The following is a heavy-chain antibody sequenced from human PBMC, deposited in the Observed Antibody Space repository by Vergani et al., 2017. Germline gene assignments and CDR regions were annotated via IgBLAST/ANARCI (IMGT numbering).Heavy chain of an antibody. CDR2: IYYSGST. D-gene: IGHD2-2*02. Sequence: QVQLQESGPGLVKPSETLSLTCTVSGGSISSYYWSWIRQPPGKGLEWIGDIYYSGSTNYNPSLKSRVTISVDTSKNQFSLKLSSVTAADTAVYYCARDRGYCSSTSCYNKPVNWFDPWGQGTLVTVSS. CDR1: GGSISSYY. V-gene: IGHV4-59*01. J-gene: IGHJ5*02. CDR3: ARDRGYCSSTSCYNKPVNWFDP.